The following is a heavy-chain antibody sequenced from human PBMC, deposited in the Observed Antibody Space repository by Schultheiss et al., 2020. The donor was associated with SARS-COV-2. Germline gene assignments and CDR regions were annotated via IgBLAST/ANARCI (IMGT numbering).Heavy chain of an antibody. V-gene: IGHV3-33*08. Sequence: LKISCAASGFTFSDHYMDWVRQSPGKGLEWVAFIRYDGSNKYYADSVKGRFTISRDNAKNTLYLQMNSLRAEDTAVYYCARGAVAGSLDYWGQGTLVTVSS. CDR3: ARGAVAGSLDY. CDR2: IRYDGSNK. J-gene: IGHJ4*02. CDR1: GFTFSDHY. D-gene: IGHD6-19*01.